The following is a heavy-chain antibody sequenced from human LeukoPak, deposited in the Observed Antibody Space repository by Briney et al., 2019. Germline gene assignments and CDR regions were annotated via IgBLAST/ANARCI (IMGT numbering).Heavy chain of an antibody. CDR1: GGSISSYY. CDR2: FYTGGST. J-gene: IGHJ1*01. D-gene: IGHD6-13*01. V-gene: IGHV4-4*07. CDR3: ARSRWDALECFQH. Sequence: PSETLSLTCSVSGGSISSYYWTWIRQPAGKGLEWIGRFYTGGSTNYNSSLKSRVTMSVDTSKNQCSLKLSSVTAADTAVYYCARSRWDALECFQHWGQGTLVTVSS.